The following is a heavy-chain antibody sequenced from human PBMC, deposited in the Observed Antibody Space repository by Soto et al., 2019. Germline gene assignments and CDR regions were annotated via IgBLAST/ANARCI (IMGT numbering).Heavy chain of an antibody. CDR3: ARDDTNYLKDIVVVPAAKGMDV. CDR1: GGTFSSYA. V-gene: IGHV1-69*13. J-gene: IGHJ6*02. CDR2: IIPIFGTA. Sequence: SVKVSCKASGGTFSSYAISWVRQAPGQGLEWMGGIIPIFGTANYAQKFQGRVTITADESTSTAYMELSSLRSEDAAVYYCARDDTNYLKDIVVVPAAKGMDVWGQGTTVTVSS. D-gene: IGHD2-2*01.